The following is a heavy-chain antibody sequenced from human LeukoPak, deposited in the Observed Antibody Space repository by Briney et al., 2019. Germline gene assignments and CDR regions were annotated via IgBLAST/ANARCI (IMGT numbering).Heavy chain of an antibody. Sequence: AGGSLRLSCAASGFTFRTNAMSWVRQAPGKGLEWVSAISATNTYYADAVKGRFTISRDDSKNTVYLHMNSLTAEDRAVYYCVKEHVDRGFTRSFEIWGPGTTVTVSS. CDR1: GFTFRTNA. V-gene: IGHV3-23*01. CDR3: VKEHVDRGFTRSFEI. D-gene: IGHD3-10*01. J-gene: IGHJ6*02. CDR2: ISATNT.